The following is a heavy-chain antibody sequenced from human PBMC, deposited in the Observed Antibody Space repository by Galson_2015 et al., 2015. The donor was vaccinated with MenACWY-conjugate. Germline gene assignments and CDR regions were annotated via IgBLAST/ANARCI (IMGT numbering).Heavy chain of an antibody. V-gene: IGHV3-48*03. CDR1: GFTFSDYE. CDR2: ISSSGGTI. CDR3: AREDRRDALDL. J-gene: IGHJ3*01. Sequence: SLRRSCAASGFTFSDYEMNWVRQAPGKGLEWLSYISSSGGTIKYEDSVKGRFTISRDNAKNSLFLQMNSVRAEDTAFYYCAREDRRDALDLWGPGTMVTVSS.